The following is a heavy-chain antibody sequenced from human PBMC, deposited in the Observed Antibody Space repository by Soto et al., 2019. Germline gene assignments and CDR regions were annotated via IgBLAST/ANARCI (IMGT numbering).Heavy chain of an antibody. Sequence: QVQLVESGGGVVQPGRSLRLSCAASGFTFSSYAMNWVRQAPGKGLEWVAVISYDGSNKYYADSVKGRFTISRDNSKNTLYLQMNSLRAEDTAVYYCARGSFPFRFPPLGAFDIWGQGTMVTVSS. J-gene: IGHJ3*02. CDR1: GFTFSSYA. CDR3: ARGSFPFRFPPLGAFDI. V-gene: IGHV3-30-3*01. D-gene: IGHD3-16*01. CDR2: ISYDGSNK.